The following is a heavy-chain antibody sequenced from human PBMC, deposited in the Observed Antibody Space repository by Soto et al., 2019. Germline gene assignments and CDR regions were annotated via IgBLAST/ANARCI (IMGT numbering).Heavy chain of an antibody. J-gene: IGHJ4*02. CDR3: VRRYSSSSFPDY. Sequence: GESLTAAGKGSGYGFTSYCITWVLQMPGKGLEWMGTIDPSNSYTNYSPSFQGHVTISRDTAISTAYLQWNSLKASGTATYYSVRRYSSSSFPDYWGQGTLVTVSS. CDR1: GYGFTSYC. V-gene: IGHV5-10-1*01. D-gene: IGHD6-6*01. CDR2: IDPSNSYT.